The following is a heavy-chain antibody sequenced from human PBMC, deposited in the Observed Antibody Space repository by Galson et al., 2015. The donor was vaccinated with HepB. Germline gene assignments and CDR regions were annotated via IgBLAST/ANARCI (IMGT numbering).Heavy chain of an antibody. J-gene: IGHJ4*02. D-gene: IGHD6-19*01. Sequence: SLRLSCAASGFTFSSYSMNWVRQAPGKGLEWVSSISSSSSYIYYADSVKGRFTISRDNAKNSLYLQMNSLRAEDTAVYYCARAYQQWLGPDYWGQGTLVTVSS. CDR2: ISSSSSYI. V-gene: IGHV3-21*01. CDR3: ARAYQQWLGPDY. CDR1: GFTFSSYS.